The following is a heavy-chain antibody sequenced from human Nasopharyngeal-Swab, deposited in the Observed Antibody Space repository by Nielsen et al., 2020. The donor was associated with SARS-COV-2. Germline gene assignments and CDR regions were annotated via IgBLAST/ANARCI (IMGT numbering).Heavy chain of an antibody. J-gene: IGHJ4*02. CDR1: GFNFNIYG. V-gene: IGHV3-53*04. Sequence: GESLKISCAASGFNFNIYGMSWVRQAPGKGLEWVSAAYSGGSTYYADSVKGRFTISTHTSENTLYLQMKSLRPEDTAVYYCARVLGARQTYSFYFDYWGQGTLVTVSS. D-gene: IGHD1-26*01. CDR2: AYSGGST. CDR3: ARVLGARQTYSFYFDY.